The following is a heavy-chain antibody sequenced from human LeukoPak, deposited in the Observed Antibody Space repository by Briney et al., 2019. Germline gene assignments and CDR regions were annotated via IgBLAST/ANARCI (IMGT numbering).Heavy chain of an antibody. Sequence: PSETLSLTCTVSGGSLNSYYWSWIRQAPGKGLEWIGSIYYSGSTTYNPSLRSRVTISVDTSKTQVSLKLSSVTAADTAVYYCARNRGGYSSSWSSPYYYYGMDVWGQGTTVTVSS. CDR3: ARNRGGYSSSWSSPYYYYGMDV. D-gene: IGHD6-13*01. V-gene: IGHV4-59*01. J-gene: IGHJ6*02. CDR2: IYYSGST. CDR1: GGSLNSYY.